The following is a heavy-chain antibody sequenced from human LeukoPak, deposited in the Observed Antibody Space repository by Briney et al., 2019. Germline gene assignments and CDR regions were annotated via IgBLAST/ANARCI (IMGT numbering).Heavy chain of an antibody. CDR1: GYSISSGYY. Sequence: SETLSLTCTVSGYSISSGYYWGWIRQPPGKGLEWIGSIYHSGSTYYNPSLKSRVTISVDTSKNQFSLKLSSVTAADTAVYYCARGVELLEWLPGGNWFDPWGQGTLATVSS. D-gene: IGHD3-3*01. CDR3: ARGVELLEWLPGGNWFDP. J-gene: IGHJ5*02. CDR2: IYHSGST. V-gene: IGHV4-38-2*02.